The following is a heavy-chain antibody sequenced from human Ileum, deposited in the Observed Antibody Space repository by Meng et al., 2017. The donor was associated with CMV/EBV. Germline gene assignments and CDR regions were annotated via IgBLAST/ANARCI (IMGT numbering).Heavy chain of an antibody. CDR1: GGSFSCYY. V-gene: IGHV4-4*07. CDR3: ARECVGEGDNCQWDYWFDP. J-gene: IGHJ5*02. Sequence: QVPLQESGPRPVSPPVTPSSTCSASGGSFSCYYWSWVRQPAGKRLEWIGRIDPSGSRNCNPSLRDRITVSVDTSKNQFSLRLTSVTAADTAVYYCARECVGEGDNCQWDYWFDPWGHGTLVTVSS. CDR2: IDPSGSR. D-gene: IGHD3-16*01.